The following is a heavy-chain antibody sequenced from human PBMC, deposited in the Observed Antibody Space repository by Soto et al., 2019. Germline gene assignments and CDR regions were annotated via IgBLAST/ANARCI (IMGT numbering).Heavy chain of an antibody. CDR2: ISGSGGST. CDR1: GFTFSSYA. CDR3: AKAREYSSSWYLGYFDY. Sequence: PGGSLRLSCAASGFTFSSYAMSWVRQAPGKGLEWVSAISGSGGSTYYADSVKGRFTISRDNSKNTLYLQMNSLRAEDTAVYYCAKAREYSSSWYLGYFDYWGQGTLVTVS. J-gene: IGHJ4*02. D-gene: IGHD6-13*01. V-gene: IGHV3-23*01.